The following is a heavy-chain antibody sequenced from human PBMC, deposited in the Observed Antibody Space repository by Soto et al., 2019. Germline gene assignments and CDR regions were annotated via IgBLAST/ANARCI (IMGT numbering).Heavy chain of an antibody. CDR1: GFTFDDYA. CDR2: ISWNNGNI. CDR3: AKEGDTNAYYYDTGYLRN. J-gene: IGHJ1*01. V-gene: IGHV3-9*01. D-gene: IGHD3-9*01. Sequence: AGGSLRLSCAASGFTFDDYAMHWVRQAPGKGLEWVSGISWNNGNIGYADSVRGRFTISRDNAKHSLYLQMNSLRAEDTALYYCAKEGDTNAYYYDTGYLRNWGRGTLVTVSS.